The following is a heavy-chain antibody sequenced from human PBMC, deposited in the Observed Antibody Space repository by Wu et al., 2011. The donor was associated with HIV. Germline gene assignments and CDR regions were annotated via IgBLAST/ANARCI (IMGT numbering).Heavy chain of an antibody. CDR2: IYPDDSDT. V-gene: IGHV5-51*03. CDR1: GFTFTKNW. CDR3: TRGMATFFEH. J-gene: IGHJ1*01. D-gene: IGHD2-8*01. Sequence: VQLVQSGAEVKKPGESLKISCKGSGFTFTKNWIGWVRQMPGKGLEWMGIIYPDDSDTRYSPSLQGQVTISVDKSINTAFLQWSGLRASDTAIYYCTRGMATFFEHWGQGPWSPSP.